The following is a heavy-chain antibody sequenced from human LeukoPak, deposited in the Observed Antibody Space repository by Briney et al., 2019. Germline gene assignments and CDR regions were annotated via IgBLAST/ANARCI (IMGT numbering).Heavy chain of an antibody. CDR2: INPNSGGT. V-gene: IGHV1-2*06. CDR3: ARRDFTMTLDL. Sequence: ASVTVSCKASGYTFTGYYMHWVRHAPGQGLERMGRINPNSGGTNYAQKFQGRVTMTRDTTISRADMELSRLRSDDTAVYYCARRDFTMTLDLWGRGTLVSVSP. D-gene: IGHD3-22*01. CDR1: GYTFTGYY. J-gene: IGHJ2*01.